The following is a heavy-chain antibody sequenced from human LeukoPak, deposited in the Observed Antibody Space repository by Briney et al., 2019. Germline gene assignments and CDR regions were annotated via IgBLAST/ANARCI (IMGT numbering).Heavy chain of an antibody. V-gene: IGHV5-51*01. CDR2: IYPGDSDT. J-gene: IGHJ4*02. D-gene: IGHD6-19*01. CDR1: GYSFTSYW. CDR3: ATTQGSGWYEDYFDY. Sequence: GESLKISCKGSGYSFTSYWIGWVRQMPGKGLEWMGIIYPGDSDTRYSPSFQGQVTISADKSIGTAYLQWSSLKASDTAMYYCATTQGSGWYEDYFDYWGQGALVTVSS.